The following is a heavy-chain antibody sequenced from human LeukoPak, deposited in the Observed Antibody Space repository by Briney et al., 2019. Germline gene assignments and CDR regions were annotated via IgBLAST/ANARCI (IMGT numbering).Heavy chain of an antibody. Sequence: GGSRRLPCAASGFTFSDYYMSWIRQAPGKGLEWVSYISNSGSTIYYADSVKGRFTISRDNAKNSLYLQMNSLRAEDTAVYYCARDRRGWWDKIDYWGQGTLVTVSS. CDR2: ISNSGSTI. J-gene: IGHJ4*02. V-gene: IGHV3-11*04. D-gene: IGHD6-19*01. CDR3: ARDRRGWWDKIDY. CDR1: GFTFSDYY.